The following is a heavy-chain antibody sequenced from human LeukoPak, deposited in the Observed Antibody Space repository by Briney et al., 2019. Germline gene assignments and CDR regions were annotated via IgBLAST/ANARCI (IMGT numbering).Heavy chain of an antibody. CDR3: ARDDASTARASGMDV. CDR2: ISRDSAYM. CDR1: GFTFTTYD. Sequence: GGSLRLSCAASGFTFTTYDMNWVRQAPGKGLEWVSYISRDSAYMSLADSVKDRFTISRDNAKNSLYLQMNSLRGEDTAVYYCARDDASTARASGMDVWGKGTTVTVS. J-gene: IGHJ6*04. V-gene: IGHV3-21*01. D-gene: IGHD6-6*01.